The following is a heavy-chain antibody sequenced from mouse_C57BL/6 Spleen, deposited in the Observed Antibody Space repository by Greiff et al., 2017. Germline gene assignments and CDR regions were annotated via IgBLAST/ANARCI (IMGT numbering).Heavy chain of an antibody. Sequence: QVQLQQPGAELVRPGSSVQLSCKASGYTFTSYWMDWVKQRPGQGLEWIGNIYPSDSETHYNQKFKDKATLTVDKSSSTAYMQLSSLTSEDSAFYYCARRIYYGNPLDYWGQGTTLTVSS. CDR3: ARRIYYGNPLDY. J-gene: IGHJ2*01. CDR1: GYTFTSYW. CDR2: IYPSDSET. D-gene: IGHD2-1*01. V-gene: IGHV1-61*01.